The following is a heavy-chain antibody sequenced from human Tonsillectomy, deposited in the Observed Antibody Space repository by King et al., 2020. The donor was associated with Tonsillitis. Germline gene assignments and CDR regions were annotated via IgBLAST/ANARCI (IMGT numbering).Heavy chain of an antibody. J-gene: IGHJ6*02. D-gene: IGHD5-12*01. CDR1: GFTFDNYA. Sequence: VQLVESGGGVVQPGRSLRLSCAASGFTFDNYAMHWVRQAPGKGLEWVAIISYDGTKKSYAASEKGRFTISRDNSKNTLFLEMNSLRPEDTALYYCARSTRRRGYHHPSGGMDVWGQGTTVTVSS. CDR2: ISYDGTKK. CDR3: ARSTRRRGYHHPSGGMDV. V-gene: IGHV3-30*04.